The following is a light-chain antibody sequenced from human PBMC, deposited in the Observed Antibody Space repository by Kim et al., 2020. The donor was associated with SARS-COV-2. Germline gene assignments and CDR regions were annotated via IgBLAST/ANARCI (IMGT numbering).Light chain of an antibody. V-gene: IGLV3-19*01. J-gene: IGLJ1*01. Sequence: SSELTQDPAVSVALGQTVRITCQGDSLRDYYASWYRQKPGQAPVLVIYSKNSRPPGIPDRFSGSSSGDTASLTITGAQAEDEADYYCNSRASSGDRYVFGTGTKVTVL. CDR1: SLRDYY. CDR3: NSRASSGDRYV. CDR2: SKN.